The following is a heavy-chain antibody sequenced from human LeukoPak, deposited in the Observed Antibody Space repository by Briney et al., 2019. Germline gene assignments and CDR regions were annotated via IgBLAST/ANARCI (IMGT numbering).Heavy chain of an antibody. CDR3: ARVGRYFDYICGVPDDNWFHP. D-gene: IGHD3-16*01. V-gene: IGHV4-34*01. J-gene: IGHJ5*02. CDR2: INHSGST. Sequence: SETLSLTCAVYGGSFSGYYWSWIRQPPGKGLEWIGEINHSGSTNYNPSLKSRVTISVDTSKNQFSLKLSSVTAADTAGYYCARVGRYFDYICGVPDDNWFHPWGQGTLVTVSS. CDR1: GGSFSGYY.